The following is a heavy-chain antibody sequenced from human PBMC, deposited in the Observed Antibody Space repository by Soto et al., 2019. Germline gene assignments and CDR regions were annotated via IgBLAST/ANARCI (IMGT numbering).Heavy chain of an antibody. CDR1: GGSISSSSFY. D-gene: IGHD5-18*01. V-gene: IGHV4-39*01. Sequence: PSETLSLTCTVSGGSISSSSFYWGWIRQPPGKGLEWIGNIYYTGSTYYNPSLKSRVTISVDTSKNQFSLKLSSVTAADTAVYYCASMGRGYSYGFYFDYWGQGTLVTVSS. CDR2: IYYTGST. CDR3: ASMGRGYSYGFYFDY. J-gene: IGHJ4*02.